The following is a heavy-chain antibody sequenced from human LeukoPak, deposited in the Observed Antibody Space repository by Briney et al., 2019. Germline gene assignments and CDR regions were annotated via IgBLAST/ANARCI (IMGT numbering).Heavy chain of an antibody. CDR1: GFTFSSYA. CDR3: ARGGVAARLPYFDY. D-gene: IGHD6-6*01. CDR2: ISSNGGST. V-gene: IGHV3-64*01. Sequence: GGSLRLSCAASGFTFSSYAMHWVRQAPGKGLEYVSAISSNGGSTYYANSVKGRFTISRDNSKNTLYLQMGSLRAEDMAVYYCARGGVAARLPYFDYWGQGTLVTVSS. J-gene: IGHJ4*02.